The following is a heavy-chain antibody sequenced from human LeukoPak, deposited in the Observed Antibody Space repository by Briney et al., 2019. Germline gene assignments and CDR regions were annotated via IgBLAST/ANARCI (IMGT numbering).Heavy chain of an antibody. V-gene: IGHV3-30*04. D-gene: IGHD6-19*01. CDR3: ARNLRGIAVAGTGAFDI. CDR2: ISYDGSNK. CDR1: GFTFSSYA. Sequence: GGSLRLSCAASGFTFSSYAMHWVRQAPGKGLEWVAVISYDGSNKYYADSVKGRFTISRDNSKNTLYLQMNSLRAEDTAVYYCARNLRGIAVAGTGAFDIWGQGTMVTVSS. J-gene: IGHJ3*02.